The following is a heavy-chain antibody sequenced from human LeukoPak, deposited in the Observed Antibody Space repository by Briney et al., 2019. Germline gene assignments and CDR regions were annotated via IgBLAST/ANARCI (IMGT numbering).Heavy chain of an antibody. J-gene: IGHJ6*04. V-gene: IGHV4-39*07. CDR1: GGSITTSTYY. Sequence: SETLSLTCTVSGGSITTSTYYWAWIRQPPGKGLEWIGSIYSSGSTYYNPSLKSRVTISVDTPKNQFSLNLSSVTAADTAVYYCARGRKYYYHMDVWGKGTTVTVSS. D-gene: IGHD1-14*01. CDR3: ARGRKYYYHMDV. CDR2: IYSSGST.